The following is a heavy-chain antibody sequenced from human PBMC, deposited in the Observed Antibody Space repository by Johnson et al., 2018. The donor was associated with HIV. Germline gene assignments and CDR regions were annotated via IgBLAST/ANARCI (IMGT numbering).Heavy chain of an antibody. V-gene: IGHV3-7*01. D-gene: IGHD2-2*01. Sequence: VQLVESGGGVVQPGRSLRLSCAASGLTFSSYWMSWVRQAPGKGLEWVANIKQDGSEKYYVDSVKGRFTISRDKSKNTLYLQMNSLRAEDTAVYYCAKDGAMAFDIWGQGTLVTVSS. CDR3: AKDGAMAFDI. CDR1: GLTFSSYW. CDR2: IKQDGSEK. J-gene: IGHJ3*02.